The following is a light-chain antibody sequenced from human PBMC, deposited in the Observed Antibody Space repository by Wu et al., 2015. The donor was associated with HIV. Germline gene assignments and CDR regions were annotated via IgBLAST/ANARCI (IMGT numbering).Light chain of an antibody. Sequence: DNVLTQSPGTLSLAPGERATLSCRASQSVSSTYLVWYQQKPGQAPRLLIYGASSRATGIPDRFSGSGSGTDFSLTISRLEPEDVAVYYCQQYGDSPLWTFGQGTKVEIK. CDR3: QQYGDSPLWT. J-gene: IGKJ1*01. CDR2: GAS. V-gene: IGKV3-20*01. CDR1: QSVSSTY.